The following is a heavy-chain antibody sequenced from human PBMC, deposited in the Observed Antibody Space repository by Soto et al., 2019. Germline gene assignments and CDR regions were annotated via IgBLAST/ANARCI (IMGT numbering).Heavy chain of an antibody. CDR1: GFSFNSYA. CDR3: AREVTSGWFDP. J-gene: IGHJ5*02. V-gene: IGHV3-30-3*01. Sequence: GGSLRLSCVASGFSFNSYAMHWVRQAPGKGLEWVAVISYDGSNKYYADSVKGRFTISRDNSRNTLYLQMNSLRGDDTAVYYCAREVTSGWFDPWVHGTLVTVSS. CDR2: ISYDGSNK. D-gene: IGHD7-27*01.